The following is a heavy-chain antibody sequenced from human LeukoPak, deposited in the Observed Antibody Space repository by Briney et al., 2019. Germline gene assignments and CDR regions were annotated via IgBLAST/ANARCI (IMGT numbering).Heavy chain of an antibody. V-gene: IGHV4-59*08. J-gene: IGHJ6*02. CDR1: GGSISSYY. D-gene: IGHD3-22*01. Sequence: SETLSLTCTVSGGSISSYYWSWIRQPPGKGLEWIGYIYYSGSTNYNPSLKSRVTISVDTSKNQFSLKLSSVTAADTAVYYCAGHLDDSSGYWGYYYYYGMDVRGQGTTVTVSS. CDR3: AGHLDDSSGYWGYYYYYGMDV. CDR2: IYYSGST.